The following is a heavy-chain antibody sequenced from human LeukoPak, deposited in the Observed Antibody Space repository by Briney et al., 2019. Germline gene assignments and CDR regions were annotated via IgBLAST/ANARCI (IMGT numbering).Heavy chain of an antibody. D-gene: IGHD6-13*01. V-gene: IGHV3-23*01. Sequence: GGSLRLSCAASGFTFSNYAMIWVRQGPGKGLEWVSGISGSGSNTYYVDSVKGRCTISRDNSKNTLYLQMNSLRAEDTAVYYCARGLEQQLVKKNDYWGQGTLVTVSS. CDR3: ARGLEQQLVKKNDY. J-gene: IGHJ4*02. CDR2: ISGSGSNT. CDR1: GFTFSNYA.